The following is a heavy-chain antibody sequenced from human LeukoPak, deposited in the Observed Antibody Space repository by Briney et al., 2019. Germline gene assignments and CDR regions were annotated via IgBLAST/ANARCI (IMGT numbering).Heavy chain of an antibody. D-gene: IGHD3-3*01. V-gene: IGHV3-23*01. CDR2: ISGSGGST. CDR1: GLTFSSYA. J-gene: IGHJ4*02. Sequence: GGSLRLSCAASGLTFSSYAMMWVRQAPGKGLEWVLGISGSGGSTYYADFVKGRFTISRDNTKHPLSLQMNSLRAEDTAVYYCAKDGVYDFWSGYSLDYWGQGTLVTVSS. CDR3: AKDGVYDFWSGYSLDY.